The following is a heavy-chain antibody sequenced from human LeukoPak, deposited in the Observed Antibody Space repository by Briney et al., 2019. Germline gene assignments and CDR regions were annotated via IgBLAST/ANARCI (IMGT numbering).Heavy chain of an antibody. CDR3: GSLTVVAKDH. V-gene: IGHV3-74*01. CDR2: INNDGSAT. CDR1: GFSFSTHW. Sequence: PGGSLRLSCAASGFSFSTHWMHWVRQAPGKGLVCVAHINNDGSATAYADSVKGRFTISRDNAKNTLYLEMISLRAEDTAVYYCGSLTVVAKDHWGQGTLVTVSS. J-gene: IGHJ4*02. D-gene: IGHD3-22*01.